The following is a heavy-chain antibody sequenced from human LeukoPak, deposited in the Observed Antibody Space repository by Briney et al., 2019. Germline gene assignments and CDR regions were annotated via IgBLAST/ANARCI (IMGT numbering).Heavy chain of an antibody. Sequence: SVKVSCKSSGYTFSTYGISWVRQAPGQGLEWMGGIIPIFGTANYAQKFQGRVTITADESTSTAYMELSSLRSEDAAVYYCARSEMMDYDYWGQGTLVTVSS. J-gene: IGHJ4*02. CDR1: GYTFSTYG. D-gene: IGHD3-16*01. V-gene: IGHV1-69*13. CDR3: ARSEMMDYDY. CDR2: IIPIFGTA.